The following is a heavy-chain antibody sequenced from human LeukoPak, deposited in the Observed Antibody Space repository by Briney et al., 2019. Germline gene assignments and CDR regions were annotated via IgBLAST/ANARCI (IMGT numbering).Heavy chain of an antibody. Sequence: PSGTLSLTCIVSGGSVSSGSYYWSWIRQPPGEGLKWIGYIYYSGNTKYNPSLKSRVTISVDMSKNQFSLKLSSVTAADTAVYYCARDFSGYGYFDYWGQGTLVTVSS. V-gene: IGHV4-61*01. CDR1: GGSVSSGSYY. CDR3: ARDFSGYGYFDY. J-gene: IGHJ4*02. CDR2: IYYSGNT. D-gene: IGHD5-12*01.